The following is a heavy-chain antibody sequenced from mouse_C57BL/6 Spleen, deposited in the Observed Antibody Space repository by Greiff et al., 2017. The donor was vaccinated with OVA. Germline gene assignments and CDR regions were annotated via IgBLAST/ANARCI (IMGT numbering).Heavy chain of an antibody. J-gene: IGHJ3*01. Sequence: EVKLQESGGGLVKPGGSLKLSCAASGFTFSSYTMSWVRQTPEKRLEWVATISGGGGNTYYPDSVKGRFTISRDNAKNTLYLQMSSLRSEDTALYYCARPQGLLPPFAYWGQGTLVTVSA. D-gene: IGHD1-1*01. CDR2: ISGGGGNT. CDR3: ARPQGLLPPFAY. V-gene: IGHV5-9*01. CDR1: GFTFSSYT.